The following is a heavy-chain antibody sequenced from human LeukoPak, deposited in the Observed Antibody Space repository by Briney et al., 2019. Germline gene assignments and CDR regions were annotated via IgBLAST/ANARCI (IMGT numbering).Heavy chain of an antibody. Sequence: GESLKISCKGSGYSFTTYWIHWVRQLPGKGLEWMGIIYPADADTRYSPSSQGQVTISADKSISTAYLQWSSLKASDTAMYYCARPTYYSDSSLWGDDAFDIWGQGTMVTVSS. CDR1: GYSFTTYW. V-gene: IGHV5-51*01. CDR2: IYPADADT. CDR3: ARPTYYSDSSLWGDDAFDI. J-gene: IGHJ3*02. D-gene: IGHD3-22*01.